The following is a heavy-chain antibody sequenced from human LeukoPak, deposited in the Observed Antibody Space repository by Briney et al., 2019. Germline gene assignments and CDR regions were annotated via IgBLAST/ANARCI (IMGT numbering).Heavy chain of an antibody. Sequence: GGSLRLSCAVSGFTFSSYTMHWVRQAPGKGLEWVAVISVVGSNKYYTDSVKGRFTVSRDNSKNTLFLQMNSLRPDDTAVYYCAKDIGVQYGDYCDYWGQGTLVTVSS. V-gene: IGHV3-30*04. CDR2: ISVVGSNK. J-gene: IGHJ4*02. D-gene: IGHD4-17*01. CDR3: AKDIGVQYGDYCDY. CDR1: GFTFSSYT.